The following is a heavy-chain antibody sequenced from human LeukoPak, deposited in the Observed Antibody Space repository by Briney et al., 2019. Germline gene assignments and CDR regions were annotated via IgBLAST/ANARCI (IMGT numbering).Heavy chain of an antibody. Sequence: GGSLRLSCAASGFTVSSNYMSSVRQAPGKGLESVSAISGSGGSTYYADSVKGRFTISRDNSKNTLYLQMNSLRAEDTAVYYCAKGDQNIANPDYWGQGTLVTVSS. J-gene: IGHJ4*02. CDR1: GFTVSSNY. V-gene: IGHV3-23*01. CDR2: ISGSGGST. CDR3: AKGDQNIANPDY. D-gene: IGHD6-13*01.